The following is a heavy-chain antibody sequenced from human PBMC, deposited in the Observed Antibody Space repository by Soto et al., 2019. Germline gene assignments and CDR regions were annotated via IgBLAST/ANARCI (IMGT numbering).Heavy chain of an antibody. CDR2: IYYRSKWFH. Sequence: PSQTLSLTCVISGGSVSSNGACWNWIRQSPSRGLQWLGRIYYRSKWFHDYAASVESRMAINPDTSRNQFSLQLNYVTPEDTAVYYCARVHCSAGTCLDGLDFWGQGTTVTSP. J-gene: IGHJ6*02. CDR1: GGSVSSNGAC. CDR3: ARVHCSAGTCLDGLDF. V-gene: IGHV6-1*01. D-gene: IGHD2-15*01.